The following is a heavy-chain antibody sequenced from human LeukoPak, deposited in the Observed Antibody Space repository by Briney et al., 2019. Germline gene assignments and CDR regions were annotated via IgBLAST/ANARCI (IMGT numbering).Heavy chain of an antibody. CDR3: ARDGADVYGRAFDY. J-gene: IGHJ4*02. CDR1: GGSISSYF. CDR2: IHASGTT. V-gene: IGHV4-4*07. D-gene: IGHD3-10*01. Sequence: SETLSLTCNVSGGSISSYFWTWIGQPAGKGLEWIGRIHASGTTNYNSSLKSRVSMSVDTSKNQFSLKLTSVTAADTAVYFCARDGADVYGRAFDYWGQGTLVSVSS.